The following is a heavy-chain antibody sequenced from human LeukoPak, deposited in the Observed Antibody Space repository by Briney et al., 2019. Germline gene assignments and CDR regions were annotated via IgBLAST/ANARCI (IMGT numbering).Heavy chain of an antibody. J-gene: IGHJ6*03. Sequence: SVKVSCKASGYTFTSYDINWVRQATGQGLEWMGGIIPIFGTANYAQKFQGRVTITADKSTSTAYMELSSLRSEDTAVYYCARVFDGYSPDLYYMDVWGKGTTVTVSS. CDR3: ARVFDGYSPDLYYMDV. CDR1: GYTFTSYD. V-gene: IGHV1-69*06. D-gene: IGHD5-18*01. CDR2: IIPIFGTA.